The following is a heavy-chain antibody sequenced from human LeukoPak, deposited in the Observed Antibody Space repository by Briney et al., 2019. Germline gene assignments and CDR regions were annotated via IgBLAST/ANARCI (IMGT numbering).Heavy chain of an antibody. D-gene: IGHD3-9*01. V-gene: IGHV3-23*01. J-gene: IGHJ4*02. CDR3: AKDPYVLRYFDY. CDR1: GFTFSSYA. CDR2: ISGSGGST. Sequence: GGSLRLSCAASGFTFSSYAMSWVRQAPGRGLEWVSAISGSGGSTYYADSVKGRFTISRDNSKNTLYLQMNSLRAEDTAVYYCAKDPYVLRYFDYWGQGTLVTVSS.